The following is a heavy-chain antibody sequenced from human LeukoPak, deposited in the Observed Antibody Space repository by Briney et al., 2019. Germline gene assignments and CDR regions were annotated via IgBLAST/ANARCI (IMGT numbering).Heavy chain of an antibody. CDR3: ARAYVAAGARGAFDI. D-gene: IGHD6-13*01. CDR1: GGSISSYY. Sequence: SETLSLTCTVSGGSISSYYWSWIRQPPGKGLEWIGYIYYSGSTNYNPSLKSRVTISVDTSKNQFSLKLCSVTAADTAVYYCARAYVAAGARGAFDIWGQGTMVTVSS. V-gene: IGHV4-59*01. CDR2: IYYSGST. J-gene: IGHJ3*02.